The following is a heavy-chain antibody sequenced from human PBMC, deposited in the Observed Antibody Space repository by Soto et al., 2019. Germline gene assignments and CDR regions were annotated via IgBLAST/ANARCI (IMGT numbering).Heavy chain of an antibody. CDR3: ARVVPARYYYGMDV. J-gene: IGHJ6*02. D-gene: IGHD2-2*01. Sequence: GGSLRLSCASSGFTFSSYWMHLVRQAPGKGLVWVSRINSDGSSTSYADSVKGRFTISRDNAKNTLYLQMNSLRAEDTAVYYCARVVPARYYYGMDVWGQGTTVTVSS. CDR1: GFTFSSYW. CDR2: INSDGSST. V-gene: IGHV3-74*01.